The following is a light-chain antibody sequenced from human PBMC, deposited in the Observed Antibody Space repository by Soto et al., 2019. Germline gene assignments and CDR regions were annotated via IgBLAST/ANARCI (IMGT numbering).Light chain of an antibody. CDR3: SSYTSTKVL. CDR1: SSDVGAYNV. Sequence: QSALTQPASVSGSPGQSVTISCTGTSSDVGAYNVVSWYQQHPGKAPKLMIYEVSDRPSGVSNRFSGSKSGSTASLTISELQAEDEADYCCSSYTSTKVLFGGGTKLTV. V-gene: IGLV2-14*01. J-gene: IGLJ2*01. CDR2: EVS.